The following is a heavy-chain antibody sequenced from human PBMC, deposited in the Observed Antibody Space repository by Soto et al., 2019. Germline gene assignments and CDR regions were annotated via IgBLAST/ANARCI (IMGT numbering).Heavy chain of an antibody. CDR3: AREGEGIPAHRY. D-gene: IGHD3-16*01. CDR1: GDTFTTYT. V-gene: IGHV1-69*08. Sequence: RASVKVSCKASGDTFTTYTINWLLQAPGQGLEWMGGIVPILGAGNYAQKFQGRVTITADRSTTTACLDLSSLRSDDTAVYYCAREGEGIPAHRYWGQGTLVTVS. CDR2: IVPILGAG. J-gene: IGHJ4*02.